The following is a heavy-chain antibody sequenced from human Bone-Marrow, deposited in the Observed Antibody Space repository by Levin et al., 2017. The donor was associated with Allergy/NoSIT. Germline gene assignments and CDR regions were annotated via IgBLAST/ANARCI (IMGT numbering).Heavy chain of an antibody. J-gene: IGHJ2*01. CDR3: ARDTGWSTYWYFDL. Sequence: PGGSLRLSCAASGFTFSSYGMHWVRQAPGKGLEWVAVIWYDGSNKYYADSVKGRFTISRDNSKNTLYLQMNSLRAEDTAVYYCARDTGWSTYWYFDLWGRGTLVTVSS. V-gene: IGHV3-33*01. D-gene: IGHD6-19*01. CDR2: IWYDGSNK. CDR1: GFTFSSYG.